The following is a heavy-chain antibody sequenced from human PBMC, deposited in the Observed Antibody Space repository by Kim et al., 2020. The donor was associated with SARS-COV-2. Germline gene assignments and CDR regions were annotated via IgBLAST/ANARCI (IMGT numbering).Heavy chain of an antibody. CDR3: AREFGRDGYNARGGYFDY. D-gene: IGHD5-12*01. V-gene: IGHV4-39*07. CDR2: IYYSGST. CDR1: GGSISSSSYY. Sequence: SETLSLTCTVSGGSISSSSYYWGWIRQPPGKGLEWIGSIYYSGSTYYNPSLKSRVTISVDTSKNQFSLKLSSVTAADTAVYYCAREFGRDGYNARGGYFDYWGQGTLVTVSS. J-gene: IGHJ4*02.